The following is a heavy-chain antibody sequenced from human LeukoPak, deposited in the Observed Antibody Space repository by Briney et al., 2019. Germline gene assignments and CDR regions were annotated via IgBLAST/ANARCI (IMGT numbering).Heavy chain of an antibody. V-gene: IGHV3-30*03. Sequence: GGSLRLSCAASGFTFSSYGMHWVRQARGKGLEWVAVISYDGSNKYYADSVKGRFTISRDNSKNTLYLQMNSLRAEDTAVYYCARDQSSGYYGFDYWGQGTLVTVSS. J-gene: IGHJ4*02. CDR3: ARDQSSGYYGFDY. D-gene: IGHD3-22*01. CDR2: ISYDGSNK. CDR1: GFTFSSYG.